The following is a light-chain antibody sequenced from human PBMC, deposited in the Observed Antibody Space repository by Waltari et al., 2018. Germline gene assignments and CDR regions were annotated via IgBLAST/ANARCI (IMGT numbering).Light chain of an antibody. V-gene: IGLV1-40*01. CDR1: DSNIGAGYD. Sequence: QSVLTQPPSVSGAPGQKITISCTGSDSNIGAGYDVHWYRQVPGTAPKLLIYDNTSRPPVVPDRFPGSKSGAAASLTITALQIDDEADYYCQSYDTRVSEFFGGGTKVTVL. CDR3: QSYDTRVSEF. J-gene: IGLJ2*01. CDR2: DNT.